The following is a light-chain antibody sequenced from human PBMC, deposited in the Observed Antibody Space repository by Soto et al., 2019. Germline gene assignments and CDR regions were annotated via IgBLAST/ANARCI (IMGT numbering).Light chain of an antibody. J-gene: IGKJ1*01. CDR3: QQYNSYSPWT. Sequence: DIQMTQSHSTLSASVGDRVTITCRASQSISSWLAWYQQKPGKAPTLLIYDASSLESGVPSRFSGSGSGTEFTLTISSLQPDDFATYYCQQYNSYSPWTFGQGTKVEIK. CDR2: DAS. CDR1: QSISSW. V-gene: IGKV1-5*01.